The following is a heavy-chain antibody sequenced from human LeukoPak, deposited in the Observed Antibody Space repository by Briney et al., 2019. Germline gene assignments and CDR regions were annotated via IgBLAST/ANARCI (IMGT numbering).Heavy chain of an antibody. V-gene: IGHV1-8*03. D-gene: IGHD2-15*01. CDR1: GYTFTGYY. CDR3: ARGRAEYCSGGSCFWWPSATSNYFDY. J-gene: IGHJ4*02. Sequence: ASVKVSCKASGYTFTGYYMHWVRQATGQGLEWMGWMNPNSGNTGYAQKFQGRVTITRNTSISTAYMELSSLRSEDTAVYYCARGRAEYCSGGSCFWWPSATSNYFDYWGQGTLVTVSS. CDR2: MNPNSGNT.